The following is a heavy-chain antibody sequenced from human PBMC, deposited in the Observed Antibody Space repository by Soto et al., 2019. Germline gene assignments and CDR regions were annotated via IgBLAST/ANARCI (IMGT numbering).Heavy chain of an antibody. Sequence: GGSLRLSCAASGFTFSSYSMNWVRQAPGKGLEWVSSISSSSSYIYYADSVKGRFTISRDNAKNSLYLQMNSLRAEDTAVYYCARMTAAVTSYFYYGMDVWGQGSTVTVSS. CDR2: ISSSSSYI. CDR3: ARMTAAVTSYFYYGMDV. CDR1: GFTFSSYS. D-gene: IGHD6-13*01. V-gene: IGHV3-21*01. J-gene: IGHJ6*02.